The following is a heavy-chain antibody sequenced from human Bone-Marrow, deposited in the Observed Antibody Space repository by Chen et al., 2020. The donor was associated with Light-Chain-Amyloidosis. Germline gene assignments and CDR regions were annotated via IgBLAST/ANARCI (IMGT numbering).Heavy chain of an antibody. J-gene: IGHJ4*02. V-gene: IGHV3-15*01. CDR3: TTDGRTDY. CDR2: IKSDADGRTT. CDR1: GFAFSGAW. Sequence: EVNLVESGGGWVKPGGSLRLYCAASGFAFSGAWMSWVRQAPGKGLEWLGRIKSDADGRTTDYAAPVQGRFSISRDDSKKTLYLQMSSLKIEDTAMYYCTTDGRTDYWGQGTLVTVSS.